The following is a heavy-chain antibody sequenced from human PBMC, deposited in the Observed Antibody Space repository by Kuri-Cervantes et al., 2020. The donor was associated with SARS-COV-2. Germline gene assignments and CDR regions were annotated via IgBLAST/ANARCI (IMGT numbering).Heavy chain of an antibody. D-gene: IGHD2-21*01. J-gene: IGHJ6*02. CDR2: ISDDGRKK. CDR1: GFTFNNHA. V-gene: IGHV3-30*04. Sequence: GESLKISCAVSGFTFNNHAMYWVRQVPGKGLEWVAVISDDGRKKYYRDSVKGRFTISRDTSKNTVYLQMNSLRPDDTGVYFCARVLVRAFYYFYAVDVWGQGTTVTVSS. CDR3: ARVLVRAFYYFYAVDV.